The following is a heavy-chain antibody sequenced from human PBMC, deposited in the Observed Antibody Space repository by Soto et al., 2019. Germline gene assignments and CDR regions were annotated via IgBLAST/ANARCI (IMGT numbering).Heavy chain of an antibody. CDR1: GFTLSRYG. CDR2: ISFEGNTQ. Sequence: GGSLRLSCAASGFTLSRYGMHWVRQAPGKGLEWVAVISFEGNTQYYADSAKGRFTISRDNSKDTLSLQIHSLRPEDTAVYYCARGAEHQLLSRDYFYGMDVWGQGTTVTVSS. J-gene: IGHJ6*02. CDR3: ARGAEHQLLSRDYFYGMDV. D-gene: IGHD1-1*01. V-gene: IGHV3-30*05.